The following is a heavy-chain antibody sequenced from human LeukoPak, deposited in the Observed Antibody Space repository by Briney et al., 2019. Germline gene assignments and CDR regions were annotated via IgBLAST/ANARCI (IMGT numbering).Heavy chain of an antibody. CDR3: ARGKRGSAPDY. CDR2: ISSSSSFT. CDR1: GFTFSDYH. Sequence: GGSLRLSCAASGFTFSDYHMSWIRQAPGKGLEYVSYISSSSSFTKYADSVKGRFTTSRDNAKNSLVLQMNSLRAEDTAVYFCARGKRGSAPDYWGRGTLVTVSS. V-gene: IGHV3-11*05. J-gene: IGHJ4*02. D-gene: IGHD5-12*01.